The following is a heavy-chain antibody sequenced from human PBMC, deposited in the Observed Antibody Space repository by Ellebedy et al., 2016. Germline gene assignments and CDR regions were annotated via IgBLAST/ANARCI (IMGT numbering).Heavy chain of an antibody. CDR3: ARDLRFGGLNMGV. CDR2: IYDTGST. Sequence: GSLRLSXTVSGGSISTYFWSWIRQPPGKGLEWIGSIYDTGSTNYNPSLKSRVTISVDTSKNQFSLKLSSVTAADTAVYYCARDLRFGGLNMGVWGEGTTVTVSS. J-gene: IGHJ6*03. D-gene: IGHD3-3*01. CDR1: GGSISTYF. V-gene: IGHV4-59*13.